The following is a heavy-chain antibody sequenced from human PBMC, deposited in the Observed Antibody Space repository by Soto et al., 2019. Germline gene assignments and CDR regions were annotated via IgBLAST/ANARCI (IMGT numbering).Heavy chain of an antibody. CDR3: AKAHRLFYYDSSGPTPFFDS. CDR2: ISESGGNI. CDR1: GFTFSSYY. J-gene: IGHJ4*02. Sequence: PGGSLRLSCAASGFTFSSYYMDWVRQAPGKGLEWVAVISESGGNIHYADSVKGRFTISRDNSKNTLKLQMNSLRAENTAVYYWAKAHRLFYYDSSGPTPFFDSWGQETLVTVSS. V-gene: IGHV3-30*02. D-gene: IGHD3-22*01.